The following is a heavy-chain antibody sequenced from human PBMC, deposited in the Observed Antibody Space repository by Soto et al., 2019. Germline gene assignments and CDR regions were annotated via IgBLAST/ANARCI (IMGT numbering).Heavy chain of an antibody. CDR3: ASRHIVVGILRY. J-gene: IGHJ4*02. D-gene: IGHD2-21*01. Sequence: ASVKVSCKASGYTFTSYAMHWVRQAPGQRLEWMGWINAGNGNTKYSQKFQGRVTITRDTSASTAYMELSSLRSEDTAVYYCASRHIVVGILRYWGQGTLVTVSS. CDR2: INAGNGNT. CDR1: GYTFTSYA. V-gene: IGHV1-3*01.